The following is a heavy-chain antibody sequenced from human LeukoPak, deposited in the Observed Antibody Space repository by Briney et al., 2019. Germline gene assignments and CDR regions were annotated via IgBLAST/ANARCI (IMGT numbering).Heavy chain of an antibody. V-gene: IGHV1-69*05. Sequence: GASVKVSCKASGGTFSSYAISWVRQAPGQGLEWMGGIIPIFGTANYAQKFQGRVTMTRDTSTSTVYMELSSLRSEDTAVYYCARECDSSGYGLTYYFDYWGQGTLVTVSS. CDR2: IIPIFGTA. D-gene: IGHD3-22*01. CDR3: ARECDSSGYGLTYYFDY. CDR1: GGTFSSYA. J-gene: IGHJ4*02.